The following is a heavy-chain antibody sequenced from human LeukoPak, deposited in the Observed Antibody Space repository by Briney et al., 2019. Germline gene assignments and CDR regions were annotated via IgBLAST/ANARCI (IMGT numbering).Heavy chain of an antibody. CDR1: GFTFSNAW. CDR2: IRSKANSYAT. J-gene: IGHJ5*02. CDR3: TKLAGNGFDP. Sequence: GGSLRLSCATSGFTFSNAWMNWVRQAPGKGLEWVGRIRSKANSYATAYAASVKGRFTISRDDSKNTAYLQMNSLKTEDTAVYYCTKLAGNGFDPWGQGTLVTVSS. D-gene: IGHD6-25*01. V-gene: IGHV3-73*01.